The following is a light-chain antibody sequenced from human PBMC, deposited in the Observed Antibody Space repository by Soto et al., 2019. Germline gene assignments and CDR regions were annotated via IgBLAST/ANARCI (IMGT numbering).Light chain of an antibody. Sequence: QSALTQPASVSGSPGQSITISCSGNAVSYQLVSWYQQQPGKAPKLILYNVTRRPSGVSNRFSGFKSGTTASLKITGLRAEDGADYYCCSFVGVTKDVFENGTKFTAL. CDR1: GNAVSYQL. V-gene: IGLV2-23*02. CDR3: CSFVGVTKDV. CDR2: NVT. J-gene: IGLJ1*01.